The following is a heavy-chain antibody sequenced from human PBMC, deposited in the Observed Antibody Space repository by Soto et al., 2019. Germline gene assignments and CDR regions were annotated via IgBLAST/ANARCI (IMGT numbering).Heavy chain of an antibody. CDR1: GGSFSGYY. J-gene: IGHJ5*02. CDR2: INHSGST. CDR3: ARGGYSYGLDWFDP. V-gene: IGHV4-34*01. Sequence: SDTLSLTCAVYGGSFSGYYWSWIRQPPGKGLEWIGEINHSGSTNYNPSLKSRVTISVDTSKNQFSLKLSSVTAADTAVYYCARGGYSYGLDWFDPWGQGTLVTVSS. D-gene: IGHD5-18*01.